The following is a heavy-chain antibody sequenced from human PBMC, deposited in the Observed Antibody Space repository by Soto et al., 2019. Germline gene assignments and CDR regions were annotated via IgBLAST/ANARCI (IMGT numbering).Heavy chain of an antibody. D-gene: IGHD3-10*01. CDR3: ARLSRVGETLPLNYYALDV. Sequence: EVQLVESGGGLVKPGRSLRLSCTASGFVFGDYEMNWFRQAPGRGLEWLSFIRSIDLGGATLSAASLEGRFSMSRDDSKSVAYLQMSSLKTEDTAVYFCARLSRVGETLPLNYYALDVWGQGTAVTVSS. J-gene: IGHJ6*02. CDR2: IRSIDLGGAT. CDR1: GFVFGDYE. V-gene: IGHV3-49*05.